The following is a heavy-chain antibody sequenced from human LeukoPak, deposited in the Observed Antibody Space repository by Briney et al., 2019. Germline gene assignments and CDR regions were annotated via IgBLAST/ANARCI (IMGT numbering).Heavy chain of an antibody. D-gene: IGHD3-22*01. V-gene: IGHV6-1*01. CDR2: TYQRSKWYN. Sequence: SQTLSLTCAISGDSVSSNSATWNWPRQSPSRGLEWLGRTYQRSKWYNDNALSVKSRMTINPDTSKNQFSLHLSSVTPEDTAVYFCARYHDSSGSFDSWGQGTLVTVSS. CDR1: GDSVSSNSAT. J-gene: IGHJ4*02. CDR3: ARYHDSSGSFDS.